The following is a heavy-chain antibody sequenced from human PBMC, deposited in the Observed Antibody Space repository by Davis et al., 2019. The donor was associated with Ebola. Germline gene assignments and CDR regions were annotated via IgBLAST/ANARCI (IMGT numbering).Heavy chain of an antibody. D-gene: IGHD1-26*01. Sequence: MPSETLSLTCTVASGSVTSNVYSWNWLRQSPEKGLEWIGFIYNRGTTNYNPSLNSRVTISKDTSRNQFSLELRSVTAADTAVYYCAALFSGSYLAYVDVWGKGTTVTVS. V-gene: IGHV4-61*08. CDR3: AALFSGSYLAYVDV. J-gene: IGHJ6*03. CDR2: IYNRGTT. CDR1: SGSVTSNVYS.